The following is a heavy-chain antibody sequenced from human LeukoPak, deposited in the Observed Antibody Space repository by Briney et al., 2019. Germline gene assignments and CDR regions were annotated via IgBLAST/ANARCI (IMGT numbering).Heavy chain of an antibody. CDR1: GCTFSSYA. Sequence: GGSLRLSCAVSGCTFSSYAMSWVRQAPGKGLEWVSAISGSGGSTYYADSVKGRFTISRDNSKNTMYLQMNSLRAEDTAVYYCAKDLSGWFVYWGQRTLVTVSS. D-gene: IGHD6-19*01. CDR2: ISGSGGST. V-gene: IGHV3-23*01. CDR3: AKDLSGWFVY. J-gene: IGHJ4*02.